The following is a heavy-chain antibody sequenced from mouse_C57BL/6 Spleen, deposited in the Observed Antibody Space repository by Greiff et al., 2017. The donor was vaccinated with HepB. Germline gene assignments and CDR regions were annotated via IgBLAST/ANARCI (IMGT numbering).Heavy chain of an antibody. CDR2: IYPGDGDT. CDR1: GYAFSSSW. CDR3: ARYFITTLVGYFDV. V-gene: IGHV1-82*01. J-gene: IGHJ1*03. Sequence: QVQLKQSGPELVKPGASVKISCKASGYAFSSSWMNWVKQRPGKGLEWIGRIYPGDGDTNYNGKFKGKATLTADKSSSTAYMQLSSLTSEDSAVYFCARYFITTLVGYFDVWGTGTTVTVSS. D-gene: IGHD1-1*01.